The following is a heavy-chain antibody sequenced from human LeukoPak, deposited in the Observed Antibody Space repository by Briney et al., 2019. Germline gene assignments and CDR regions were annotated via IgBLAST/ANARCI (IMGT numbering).Heavy chain of an antibody. V-gene: IGHV4-34*01. Sequence: SETLSLTCAVYGGSFSGYYWSWIRQPPGKGLEWIGEINHSGSTNYNPSLKSRVTISVDTSKNQFSLKLSSVTAADTAVYYCASLSPSRAAAGTTDFDYWGQGTLVTVSS. CDR2: INHSGST. D-gene: IGHD6-13*01. J-gene: IGHJ4*02. CDR1: GGSFSGYY. CDR3: ASLSPSRAAAGTTDFDY.